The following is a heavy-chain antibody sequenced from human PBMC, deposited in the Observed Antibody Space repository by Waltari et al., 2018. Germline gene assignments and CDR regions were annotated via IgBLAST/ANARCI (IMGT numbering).Heavy chain of an antibody. D-gene: IGHD1-26*01. V-gene: IGHV4-34*02. CDR1: GGSFSGYP. CDR3: ARNWELRGGMDV. J-gene: IGHJ6*03. CDR2: INHSGNT. Sequence: QVPLRQWGAGLLKPSETLSLTCAVYGGSFSGYPWSWLRQPPGKGLEWIGEINHSGNTNQNPSLKSRVTISVDTSKNQFSLKLTSVTAADTAVYYCARNWELRGGMDVWGKGTTITVSS.